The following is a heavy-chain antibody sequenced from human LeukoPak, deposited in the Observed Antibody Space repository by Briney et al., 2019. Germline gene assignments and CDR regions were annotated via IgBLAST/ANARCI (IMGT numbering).Heavy chain of an antibody. D-gene: IGHD2-8*01. CDR2: IYYSGST. CDR3: ARAPKYCTNGVCSVNYFDY. J-gene: IGHJ4*02. V-gene: IGHV4-39*07. CDR1: GGSISSSSYY. Sequence: SETLSLTCTVSGGSISSSSYYWGWIRQPPGKGLEWIGSIYYSGSTYYNPSLKSRVTISVDTSKNQFSLKLSSVTAADTAVYYCARAPKYCTNGVCSVNYFDYWGQGTLVTVSS.